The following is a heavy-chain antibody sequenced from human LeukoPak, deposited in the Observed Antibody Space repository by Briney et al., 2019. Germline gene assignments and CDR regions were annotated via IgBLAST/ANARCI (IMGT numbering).Heavy chain of an antibody. CDR1: GYTFISYG. CDR2: INTYNGNT. Sequence: ASVKVSCKASGYTFISYGISWVRQAPGQGLEWMGWINTYNGNTKYEQKVQGRVTLTTDTSTSTAYMELRSLRSDDTAVYYCARDNAVVAGTNPIYRGQGTLVTVSS. V-gene: IGHV1-18*01. J-gene: IGHJ4*02. CDR3: ARDNAVVAGTNPIY. D-gene: IGHD6-19*01.